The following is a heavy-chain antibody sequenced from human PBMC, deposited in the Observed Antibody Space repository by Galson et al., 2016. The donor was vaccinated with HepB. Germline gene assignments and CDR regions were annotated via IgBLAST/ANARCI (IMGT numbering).Heavy chain of an antibody. Sequence: QSGAEVKKPGESLKISCQASGNRLTFYWIAWVRQMPGKGLEWMGIIYPKDSDTRYRPSFQGQVTISADNSINTAYLQWNSLEAWDTAIYCATWPITFGLVSPDRYNSWGQGTLVTVAS. CDR1: GNRLTFYW. V-gene: IGHV5-51*01. CDR3: TWPITFGLVSPDRYNS. J-gene: IGHJ5*02. CDR2: IYPKDSDT. D-gene: IGHD3-16*02.